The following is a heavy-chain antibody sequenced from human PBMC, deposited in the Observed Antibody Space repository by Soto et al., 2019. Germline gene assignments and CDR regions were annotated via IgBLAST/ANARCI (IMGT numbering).Heavy chain of an antibody. CDR2: ISSSSSYI. V-gene: IGHV3-21*01. CDR3: ARGRQQLTPDAFDS. Sequence: EVQLVESGGGLVKPGGSLRLSCAASGFTFSSYSMNWVRQAPGKGLEWVSSISSSSSYIYYADSVKGRFTSSRDNAKNSLYLQMNSLRAEDTAVYYCARGRQQLTPDAFDSRGQATMVTVSS. J-gene: IGHJ3*02. CDR1: GFTFSSYS. D-gene: IGHD6-13*01.